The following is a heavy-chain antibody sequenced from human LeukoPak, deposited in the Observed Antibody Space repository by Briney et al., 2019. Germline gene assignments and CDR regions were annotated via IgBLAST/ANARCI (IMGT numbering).Heavy chain of an antibody. J-gene: IGHJ4*02. CDR1: GGSFSSYY. D-gene: IGHD4-23*01. CDR2: IYSGGTT. V-gene: IGHV3-53*01. Sequence: ETLSLTCAVYGGSFSSYYWSWVRQAPGKGLEWVSLIYSGGTTYYADSVKGRFTISRDNSKNTLYLQMNSLRAEDTAVYYCARRAGGYSHPYDYWGQGILVTVSS. CDR3: ARRAGGYSHPYDY.